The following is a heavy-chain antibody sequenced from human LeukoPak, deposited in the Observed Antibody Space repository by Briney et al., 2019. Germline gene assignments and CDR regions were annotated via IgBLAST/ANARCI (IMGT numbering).Heavy chain of an antibody. D-gene: IGHD2-2*01. CDR2: ISYDGSNK. Sequence: PGGSLRLSCAASGFTFSSYGMHWVRQAPGKGLEWVAVISYDGSNKYYADSVKGRFTISRDNSKNTLYLQMNSLRAEDTAVYYCANHMRDIVVVPAALSHYYYGMDVWGQGTTVTVSS. V-gene: IGHV3-30*18. CDR1: GFTFSSYG. CDR3: ANHMRDIVVVPAALSHYYYGMDV. J-gene: IGHJ6*02.